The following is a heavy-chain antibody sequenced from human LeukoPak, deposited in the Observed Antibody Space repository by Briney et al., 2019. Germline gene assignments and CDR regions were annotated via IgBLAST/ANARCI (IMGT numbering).Heavy chain of an antibody. Sequence: GGSLRLSCAASGFTFSTYAMSWVRQAAGKGLEWVSLISGSGGGTYYADSVKGRFTISRDNAKNTVYLQTSSLTAEDTAVYYCVRGTYHAYYMDVWGKGTTVTVSS. CDR2: ISGSGGGT. V-gene: IGHV3-23*01. J-gene: IGHJ6*03. CDR3: VRGTYHAYYMDV. CDR1: GFTFSTYA. D-gene: IGHD3-16*01.